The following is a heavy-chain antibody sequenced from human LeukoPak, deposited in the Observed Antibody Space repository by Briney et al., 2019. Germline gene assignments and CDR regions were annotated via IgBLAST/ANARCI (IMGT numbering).Heavy chain of an antibody. D-gene: IGHD3-9*01. CDR2: INHSGST. Sequence: GSLRLSCAASGFTVSSNYMSWIRQPPGKGLEWIGEINHSGSTNYNPSLKSRVTISVDTSKNQFSLKLSSVTAADTAVYYCARGLRYPSRMDVWGKGTTVTVSS. CDR3: ARGLRYPSRMDV. J-gene: IGHJ6*04. V-gene: IGHV4-34*01. CDR1: GFTVSSNY.